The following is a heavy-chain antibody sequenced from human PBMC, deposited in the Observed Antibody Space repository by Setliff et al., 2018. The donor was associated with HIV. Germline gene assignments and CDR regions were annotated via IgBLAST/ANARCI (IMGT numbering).Heavy chain of an antibody. D-gene: IGHD3-16*01. V-gene: IGHV4-4*07. CDR3: AKDDSNRVGSMYFDR. Sequence: SETLSLTCTVSGGSVNTYYWTWIRQPAGRGLEWIGRIYMTGGTSSNPSLRGRVIMSVDTSNNQFSLKLSSVTAADTALYYCAKDDSNRVGSMYFDRWGPGILVTVSS. CDR1: GGSVNTYY. J-gene: IGHJ5*02. CDR2: IYMTGGT.